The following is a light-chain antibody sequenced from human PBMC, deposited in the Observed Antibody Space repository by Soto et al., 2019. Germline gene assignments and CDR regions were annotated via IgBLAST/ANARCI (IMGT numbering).Light chain of an antibody. CDR1: QSVRSN. CDR2: GAS. V-gene: IGKV3-15*01. CDR3: QQYNNWPRT. Sequence: EIVMTQSPATLSVSPGERATLSCRASQSVRSNLAWHQQKPGQAPRLLIYGASTRATGIPARFSGSGSGTEFPLTISSLQSEDFAVYYCQQYNNWPRTFGQGTKVEIK. J-gene: IGKJ1*01.